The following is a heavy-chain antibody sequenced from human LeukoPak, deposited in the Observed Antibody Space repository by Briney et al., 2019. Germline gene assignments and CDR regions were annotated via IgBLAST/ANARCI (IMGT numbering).Heavy chain of an antibody. CDR2: ISSSSSYI. CDR3: ARDPGRSGGSCYSDY. Sequence: GGSLRLSCAASGFIFSSYSMNWVRQAPGKGLEWVSSISSSSSYIYYADSVKGRFTISRDNAKNSLYLQMNSLRAEDTAVYYCARDPGRSGGSCYSDYWGQGTLVTVSS. CDR1: GFIFSSYS. V-gene: IGHV3-21*01. D-gene: IGHD2-15*01. J-gene: IGHJ4*02.